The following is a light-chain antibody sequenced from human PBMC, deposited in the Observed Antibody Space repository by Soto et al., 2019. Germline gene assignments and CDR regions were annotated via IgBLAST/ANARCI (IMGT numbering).Light chain of an antibody. CDR2: YAS. V-gene: IGKV1-5*01. J-gene: IGKJ2*01. Sequence: GDRVTITCRASQSIRTWVAWYQQKPGKAPKLLIYYASSLQSGVTSRFSGSGSGTEFTLTISSLQPDDFATYYCQQYNSYSGYFGQGTELEIK. CDR3: QQYNSYSGY. CDR1: QSIRTW.